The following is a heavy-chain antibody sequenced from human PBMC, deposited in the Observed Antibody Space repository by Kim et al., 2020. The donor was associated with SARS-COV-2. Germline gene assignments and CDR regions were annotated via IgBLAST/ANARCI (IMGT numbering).Heavy chain of an antibody. D-gene: IGHD3-10*01. CDR1: GGSMSSDY. CDR3: ARMTRGEKNFDY. V-gene: IGHV4-59*01. Sequence: SETLSLTCTVSGGSMSSDYWSWIRQPPGKGLEWIGYIYYTGSTNYNPSLKSRVTMSLDTSKNQFSLKLSSVTAADTAVYYCARMTRGEKNFDYWGQGTL. CDR2: IYYTGST. J-gene: IGHJ4*02.